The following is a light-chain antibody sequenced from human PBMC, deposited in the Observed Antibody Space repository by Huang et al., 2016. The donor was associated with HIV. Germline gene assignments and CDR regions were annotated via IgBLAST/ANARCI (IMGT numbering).Light chain of an antibody. J-gene: IGKJ1*01. Sequence: EIVMTQSPATLSVTPGEGATLSCRATQSVSVNLAWYQQKPGQAPRLLIHSASTRATGIPVRFSGGGSGTEFTRTISRLQSEDSAVYYCQQYNNGPPWTFGQGTKVEIK. V-gene: IGKV3-15*01. CDR3: QQYNNGPPWT. CDR2: SAS. CDR1: QSVSVN.